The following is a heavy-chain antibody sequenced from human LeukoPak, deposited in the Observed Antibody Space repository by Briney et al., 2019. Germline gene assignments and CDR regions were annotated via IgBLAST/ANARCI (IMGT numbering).Heavy chain of an antibody. CDR2: IIPIFGTA. J-gene: IGHJ6*03. CDR1: GGTFSSYA. D-gene: IGHD2-2*01. Sequence: ASVKVSCKASGGTFSSYAISWVRQAPGQGLEWMGGIIPIFGTANYAQKFQGRLTITTDESTSTAYMELSSLRSEDTAVYYCASGLVVPAAYYYYMDVWGKGTTVTVSS. V-gene: IGHV1-69*05. CDR3: ASGLVVPAAYYYYMDV.